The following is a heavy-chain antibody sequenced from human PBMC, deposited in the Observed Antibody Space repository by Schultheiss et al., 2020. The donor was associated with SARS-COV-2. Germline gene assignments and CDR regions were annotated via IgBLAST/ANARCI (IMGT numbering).Heavy chain of an antibody. Sequence: ASVKVSCKASGGTFSSYAISWVRQATGQGLEWMGWMNPNSGNTGYAQKFQGWVTMTTDTSTSTAYMELSSLRSEDTAVYYCARAPYCGGDCPVDVWGQGTTVTVSS. D-gene: IGHD2-21*02. CDR1: GGTFSSYA. J-gene: IGHJ6*02. V-gene: IGHV1-8*02. CDR3: ARAPYCGGDCPVDV. CDR2: MNPNSGNT.